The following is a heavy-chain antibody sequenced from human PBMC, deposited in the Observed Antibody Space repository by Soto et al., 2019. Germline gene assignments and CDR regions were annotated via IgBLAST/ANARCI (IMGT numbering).Heavy chain of an antibody. V-gene: IGHV3-11*06. Sequence: QVQMVESGGGLGKPGGPLRLSCAASGFIFSHYYMGWIRQAPGKGLEWVSYINPTSGHINYADSVKGRFTISRDNARNSLYLQMNSLPAYNTAMYYCARLPNSAYSRHFGDWGQGALVTVSS. CDR2: INPTSGHI. CDR1: GFIFSHYY. CDR3: ARLPNSAYSRHFGD. J-gene: IGHJ4*02. D-gene: IGHD4-4*01.